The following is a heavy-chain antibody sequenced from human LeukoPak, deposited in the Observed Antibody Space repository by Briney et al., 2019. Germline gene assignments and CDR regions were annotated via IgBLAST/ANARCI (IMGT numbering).Heavy chain of an antibody. CDR1: GFPFSAYW. V-gene: IGHV3-74*01. J-gene: IGHJ4*02. CDR3: ARAGIVGALDY. D-gene: IGHD1-26*01. CDR2: INTDGTYT. Sequence: PGGSLRLSCAASGFPFSAYWVHWVRQAPGKGLVWVSRINTDGTYTSYADSVKGRFTISRDNSKGTLYLQMNSLRAEDTAVYYCARAGIVGALDYWGQGTLVTVSS.